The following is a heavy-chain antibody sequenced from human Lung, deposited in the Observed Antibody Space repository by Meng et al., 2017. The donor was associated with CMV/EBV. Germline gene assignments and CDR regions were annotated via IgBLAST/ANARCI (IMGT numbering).Heavy chain of an antibody. CDR2: INHSGST. V-gene: IGHV4-34*01. CDR1: GGSFSGYY. J-gene: IGHJ4*02. CDR3: ARDYYDSSGYIN. Sequence: LRLXCAVYGGSFSGYYWSWIRQPPGKGLEWIGEINHSGSTNYNPSLKSRVTISADTSKNQFSLNLSYVTAADTAVYYCARDYYDSSGYINWGQGTLVTVSS. D-gene: IGHD3-22*01.